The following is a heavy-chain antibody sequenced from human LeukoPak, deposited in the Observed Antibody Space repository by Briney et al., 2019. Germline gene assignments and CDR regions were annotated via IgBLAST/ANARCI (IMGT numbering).Heavy chain of an antibody. CDR1: GFTFSSYE. Sequence: PGGSLRLSCAASGFTFSSYELNWVRQAPGKGLEWVSYISSSGSTIKYADSVKGRFTISRDSSKNTLFLQMNRLRPEDAAVYYCAKAPVTTCRGAYCYPFDYWGQGTLVTVSS. V-gene: IGHV3-48*03. J-gene: IGHJ4*02. CDR3: AKAPVTTCRGAYCYPFDY. D-gene: IGHD2-21*01. CDR2: ISSSGSTI.